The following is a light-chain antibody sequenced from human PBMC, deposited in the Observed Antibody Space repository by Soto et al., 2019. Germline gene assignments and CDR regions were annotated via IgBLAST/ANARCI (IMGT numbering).Light chain of an antibody. V-gene: IGKV1-5*01. CDR1: QSISSW. CDR2: DAS. CDR3: QQYNSWWT. Sequence: DIQMTQSPSTLSASVGDRVTITCRASQSISSWLAWYQQKPGKAPKLLIYDASSLESGVPPRFSGSGSGTEFTLTISSLQPDDFATYYCQQYNSWWTFGQGTKVEIK. J-gene: IGKJ1*01.